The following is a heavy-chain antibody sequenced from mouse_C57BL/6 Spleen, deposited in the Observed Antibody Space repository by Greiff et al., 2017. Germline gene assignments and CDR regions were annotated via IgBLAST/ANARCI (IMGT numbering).Heavy chain of an antibody. V-gene: IGHV1-55*01. CDR3: SRGGLGRRGSRDY. Sequence: QVQLKQPGAELVKPGASVKMSCKASGYTFTSYWITWVKQRPGQGLEWIGDIYPGSGSTNYNEKFKSKATLTVDTSSSTAYMQLSSLTSEDSAVYYCSRGGLGRRGSRDYWGQGTTLTVAS. CDR2: IYPGSGST. CDR1: GYTFTSYW. D-gene: IGHD4-1*01. J-gene: IGHJ2*01.